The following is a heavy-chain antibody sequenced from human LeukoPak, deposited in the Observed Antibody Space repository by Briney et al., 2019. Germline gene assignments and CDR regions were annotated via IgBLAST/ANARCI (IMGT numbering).Heavy chain of an antibody. CDR1: GGPISSSSYY. D-gene: IGHD6-6*01. CDR3: ARLKLDYSSSYFDY. Sequence: SETLSLTCTVSGGPISSSSYYWGWIRQPPGKGLEWIGSIYYSGGTYYNPSLKSRVTISVDTSKIQFSLKLSSVTAADTAVYYCARLKLDYSSSYFDYWGQGTLVTVSS. CDR2: IYYSGGT. J-gene: IGHJ4*02. V-gene: IGHV4-39*01.